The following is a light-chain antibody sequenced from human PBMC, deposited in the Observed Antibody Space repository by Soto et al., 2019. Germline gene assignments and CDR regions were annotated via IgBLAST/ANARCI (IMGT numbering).Light chain of an antibody. CDR2: GAS. J-gene: IGKJ2*01. CDR1: QSVSSSY. CDR3: QQYGSSPYT. Sequence: EIVLTQSPGTLSLSPGERATLSCRASQSVSSSYLAWYQQKPGQAPRLLVYGASSRATGIPDRFSGSGSGTDFTLTISRLEPGDFAVYCCQQYGSSPYTFGQGTKLEIK. V-gene: IGKV3-20*01.